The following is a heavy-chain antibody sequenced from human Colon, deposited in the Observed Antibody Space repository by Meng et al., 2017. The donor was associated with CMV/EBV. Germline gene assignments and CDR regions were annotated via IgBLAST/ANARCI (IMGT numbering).Heavy chain of an antibody. CDR1: GYPFPASH. Sequence: QVQLGRGGTGVQRAGASMKVPYKASGYPFPASHLHWVRRAAGQGLEWMGWVYPQDGGTYFAQKFQDRVTLTRDTSITTAYMELSGLTSDDTAIYYCVRESWYFDFWGEGTLVTVSS. CDR3: VRESWYFDF. CDR2: VYPQDGGT. J-gene: IGHJ4*02. D-gene: IGHD6-13*01. V-gene: IGHV1-2*02.